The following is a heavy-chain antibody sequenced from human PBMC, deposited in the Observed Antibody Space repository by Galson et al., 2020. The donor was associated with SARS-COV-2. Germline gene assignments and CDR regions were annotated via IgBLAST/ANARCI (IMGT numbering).Heavy chain of an antibody. CDR1: GFTFSRHA. CDR2: ISGSGGST. D-gene: IGHD3-22*01. Sequence: GESLKISCAASGFTFSRHAMSWVRQAPGKGLEWVSAISGSGGSTYYADSVNGRFTISRDNSKNTLYLQMNSLRAEDTAVYYCAKGERITMIVVVTVFDYWGQGTLVTVSS. J-gene: IGHJ4*02. V-gene: IGHV3-23*01. CDR3: AKGERITMIVVVTVFDY.